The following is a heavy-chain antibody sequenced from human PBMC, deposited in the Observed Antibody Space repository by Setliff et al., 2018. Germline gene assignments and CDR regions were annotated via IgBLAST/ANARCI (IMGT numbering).Heavy chain of an antibody. CDR3: ATDQERFGELFDY. D-gene: IGHD3-10*01. CDR1: GYTFTSYG. V-gene: IGHV1-24*01. J-gene: IGHJ4*02. CDR2: FDPEDGET. Sequence: ASVKVSCKASGYTFTSYGISWVRQAPGQGLEWMGGFDPEDGETIYAQKFQDRVTMTEDTSTDTAYMELSSLRSEDTAVYYCATDQERFGELFDYWGQGTLVTVSS.